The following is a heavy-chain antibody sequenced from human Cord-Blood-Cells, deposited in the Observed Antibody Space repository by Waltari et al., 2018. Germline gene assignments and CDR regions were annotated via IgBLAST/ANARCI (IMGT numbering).Heavy chain of an antibody. Sequence: QVQLLQSGAEVKKPGASVKVSCKVSGYTLTALPMPLVRQAPGKGLEWMGGFDPEDGETIYAQKFQGRVTMTEDTSTDTAYMELSSLRSEDTAVYYCATDSRITMVRGVNNWFDPWGQGTLVTVSS. CDR1: GYTLTALP. J-gene: IGHJ5*02. CDR3: ATDSRITMVRGVNNWFDP. D-gene: IGHD3-10*01. V-gene: IGHV1-24*01. CDR2: FDPEDGET.